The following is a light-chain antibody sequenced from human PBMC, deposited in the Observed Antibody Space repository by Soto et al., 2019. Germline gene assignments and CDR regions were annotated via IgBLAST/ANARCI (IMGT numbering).Light chain of an antibody. Sequence: EIVMTQSPATLSASPGESVTLSCRASQSVSTTLAWYQQKPDQAPRLLIYGAFNRATGIADRFSGGGSETDFTLTISSLQSEDFGVYYCQQYNDWRMYTFGQGTKLEIK. J-gene: IGKJ2*01. CDR3: QQYNDWRMYT. V-gene: IGKV3-15*01. CDR1: QSVSTT. CDR2: GAF.